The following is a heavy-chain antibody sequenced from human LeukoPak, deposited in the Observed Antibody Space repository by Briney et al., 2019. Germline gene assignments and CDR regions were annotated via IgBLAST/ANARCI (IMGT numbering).Heavy chain of an antibody. CDR3: ASDVAGGITHWYFDL. D-gene: IGHD6-13*01. Sequence: GRSLRLSCAASGFTFSSYGMHWVRQAPGKGLEWVALISYDGSNKYYADSVKGRFTISRDNSKNTLYLQMNSLRAEDTAVYYCASDVAGGITHWYFDLWGRGTLVTVSS. CDR1: GFTFSSYG. J-gene: IGHJ2*01. CDR2: ISYDGSNK. V-gene: IGHV3-30*03.